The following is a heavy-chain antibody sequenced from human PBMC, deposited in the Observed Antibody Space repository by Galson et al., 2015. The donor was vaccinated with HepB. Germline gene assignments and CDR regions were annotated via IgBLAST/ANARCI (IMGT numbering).Heavy chain of an antibody. J-gene: IGHJ4*02. V-gene: IGHV3-11*01. CDR2: IRSSGSTI. Sequence: SLRLSCAVSGFTFRDYDMSWIRQAPGEGLEWVSYIRSSGSTIYYADSVKGRFTISRDNAKNSLYLQMNSLRVEDTAVYYCARDRVYSGYGRTGGSDYWGQGTLVTVSS. CDR3: ARDRVYSGYGRTGGSDY. D-gene: IGHD5-12*01. CDR1: GFTFRDYD.